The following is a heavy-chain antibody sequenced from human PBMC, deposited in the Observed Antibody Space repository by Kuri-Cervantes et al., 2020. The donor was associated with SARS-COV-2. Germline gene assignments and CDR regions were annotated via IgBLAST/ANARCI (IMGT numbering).Heavy chain of an antibody. CDR1: GFTFSSYA. Sequence: GGSLRLSCAASGFTFSSYAMSWVRQAPGKGLEWVSAISGSGGSTYYADSVKGRFTISRDNSKNTLYLQMNSLRAEDTAVYYCAGASGSWYRGSWFDPWGQGTLVTVSS. V-gene: IGHV3-23*01. CDR2: ISGSGGST. D-gene: IGHD6-13*01. CDR3: AGASGSWYRGSWFDP. J-gene: IGHJ5*02.